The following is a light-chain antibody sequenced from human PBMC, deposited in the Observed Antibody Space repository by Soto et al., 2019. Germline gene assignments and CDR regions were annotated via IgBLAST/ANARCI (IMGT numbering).Light chain of an antibody. Sequence: QSVLTQPASVSGSPGQSITISCTGTSSDVGSYNLVSWYQQHPGKAPKLMIYEVSKRPSGVSNRFSGSKSGNTASLTISGLQAEYEADYYCCSYAGSSTSYVFGTGTKVPV. CDR2: EVS. CDR3: CSYAGSSTSYV. V-gene: IGLV2-23*02. CDR1: SSDVGSYNL. J-gene: IGLJ1*01.